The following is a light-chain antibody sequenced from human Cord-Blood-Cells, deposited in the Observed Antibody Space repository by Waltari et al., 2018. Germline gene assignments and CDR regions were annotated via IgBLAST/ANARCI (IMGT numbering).Light chain of an antibody. CDR2: EVS. Sequence: QSALTQPASVSGSPGQSITISCTGTSSDVDGYNYVSWYQQHPGKAPKLMIYEVSNRPSGVSHRFSGSKSGNTASLTISGLQAEDEADYYCSSYTSSSTVVFGGGTKLTVL. CDR1: SSDVDGYNY. J-gene: IGLJ2*01. CDR3: SSYTSSSTVV. V-gene: IGLV2-14*01.